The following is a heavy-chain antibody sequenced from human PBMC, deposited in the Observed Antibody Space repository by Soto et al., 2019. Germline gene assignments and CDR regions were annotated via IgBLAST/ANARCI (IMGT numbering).Heavy chain of an antibody. Sequence: EVQLVESGGGLVQPGGSLKLSCAASGFSFSDSAIHWARQASRNGLERIGRSGSTANRDATSLAASVKGRLTFSTDDSNNTAFPPMNSLQTEGTGVYYCTRTYTSLRAAYFYGMEVWGQGTTVTVSS. J-gene: IGHJ6*02. CDR2: SGSTANRDAT. CDR1: GFSFSDSA. CDR3: TRTYTSLRAAYFYGMEV. D-gene: IGHD2-2*02. V-gene: IGHV3-73*02.